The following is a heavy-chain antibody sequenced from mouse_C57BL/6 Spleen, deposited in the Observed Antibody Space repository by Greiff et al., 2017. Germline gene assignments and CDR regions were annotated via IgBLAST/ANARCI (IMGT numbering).Heavy chain of an antibody. CDR2: INPNNGGT. CDR3: ARGRDGYYGYFDV. V-gene: IGHV1-18*01. J-gene: IGHJ1*03. D-gene: IGHD2-3*01. CDR1: GYTFTDYN. Sequence: VQLQQSGPELVKPGASVKIPCKASGYTFTDYNMDWVKQSHGKSLEWIGDINPNNGGTIYNQKFKGKATLTVDKSSSTAYMELRSLTSEDTAVYYCARGRDGYYGYFDVWGTGTTVTVSS.